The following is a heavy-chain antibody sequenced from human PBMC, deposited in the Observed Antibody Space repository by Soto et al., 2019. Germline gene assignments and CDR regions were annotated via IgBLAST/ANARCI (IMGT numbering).Heavy chain of an antibody. J-gene: IGHJ6*02. Sequence: QVQLQESGPGLVKPSQTLSLTCTVSGGSISSGGYYWSWIRQHPGKGLEWIGYIYYSGSTYYNPSLKSRVTISVDTSKNQFSLKLSSVTAADTAVYYCARESYGSISRIVPTYGMDVWGQGTTVTVSS. D-gene: IGHD3-22*01. V-gene: IGHV4-31*03. CDR2: IYYSGST. CDR1: GGSISSGGYY. CDR3: ARESYGSISRIVPTYGMDV.